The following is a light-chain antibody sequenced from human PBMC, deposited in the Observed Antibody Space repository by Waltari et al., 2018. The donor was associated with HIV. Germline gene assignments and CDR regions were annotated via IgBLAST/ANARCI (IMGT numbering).Light chain of an antibody. CDR2: EVS. V-gene: IGLV2-8*01. J-gene: IGLJ3*02. CDR3: SSYAGSFWV. CDR1: SSDVGGYNY. Sequence: QSAMTQPPSASGSPGQSVTISCTGTSSDVGGYNYVSWYQQYPGKAPKLMIYEVSKRPSGVPDRFFGSKSGNTASLTVSGLQAEDEADYYCSSYAGSFWVFGGGTKLTVL.